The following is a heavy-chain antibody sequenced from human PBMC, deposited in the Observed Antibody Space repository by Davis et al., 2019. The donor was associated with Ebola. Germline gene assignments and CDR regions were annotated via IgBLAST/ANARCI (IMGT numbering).Heavy chain of an antibody. CDR3: ARVTYYDFWSGYGSPYYMDV. D-gene: IGHD3-3*01. CDR1: GFSLSNARMG. V-gene: IGHV2-26*01. CDR2: IFSNDEK. J-gene: IGHJ6*03. Sequence: SGPTLVKPTETLTLTCTVSGFSLSNARMGVSWIRQPPGRALEWLAHIFSNDEKSYSTSLKSRLTISKDTSKSQVVLTMTNMDPVDKATYYCARVTYYDFWSGYGSPYYMDVWGKGTTVTVSS.